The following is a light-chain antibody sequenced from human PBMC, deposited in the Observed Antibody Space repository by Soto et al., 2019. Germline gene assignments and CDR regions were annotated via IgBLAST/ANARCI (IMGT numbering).Light chain of an antibody. Sequence: DIQMTQSPSTLSASVGDRVTITFRASQSISSWLAWYQQKPGKAPKLLIYGAYSLQSGVPSRFSGSGSGTEFTLTISSVQPDDFATYYCQQYKSYPLTFGGGTKVDIK. CDR3: QQYKSYPLT. J-gene: IGKJ4*01. CDR2: GAY. V-gene: IGKV1-5*01. CDR1: QSISSW.